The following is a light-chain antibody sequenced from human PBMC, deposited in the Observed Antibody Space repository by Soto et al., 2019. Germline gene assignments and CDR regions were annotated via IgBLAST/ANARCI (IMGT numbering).Light chain of an antibody. Sequence: QSVLTQPPSVSAAPGQKVTISCSGSGSNIGSNFVSWYQQHPGKAPELIIYEISNRPSGVSSRFSGSKSGNTASLTISGLQAEDESDYYCSSYTTSHTLVFGGGTQLTVL. J-gene: IGLJ2*01. CDR3: SSYTTSHTLV. CDR1: GSNIGSNF. CDR2: EIS. V-gene: IGLV2-14*01.